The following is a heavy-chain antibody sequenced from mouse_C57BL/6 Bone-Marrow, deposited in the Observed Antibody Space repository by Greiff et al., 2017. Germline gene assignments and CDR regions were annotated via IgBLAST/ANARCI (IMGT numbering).Heavy chain of an antibody. J-gene: IGHJ4*01. CDR1: GYTFTSYW. V-gene: IGHV1-61*01. CDR3: ARRDVRGDYYAMDY. Sequence: QVQLQQPGAEQVRPGSSVKLSCKASGYTFTSYWMDWVKQRPGQGLEWIGNIYPSDSETHYNQKFKDKATLTVDKSSSTAYMQLNSLTSEDSAGYYWARRDVRGDYYAMDYWGQGTSVTVSS. CDR2: IYPSDSET.